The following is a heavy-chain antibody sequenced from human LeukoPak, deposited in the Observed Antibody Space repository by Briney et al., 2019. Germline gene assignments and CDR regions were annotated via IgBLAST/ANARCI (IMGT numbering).Heavy chain of an antibody. Sequence: SQTLSLTCNVSGGSISSGRYYWSWIRLPAGKGLEWIGRIFTSGSTNYSPSLKSRVTISVDMSKNQFSLKLSSVTAADTAVYYCARTTEGGYTYDYFYYYYMDVWGKGTTVTISS. J-gene: IGHJ6*03. CDR1: GGSISSGRYY. CDR3: ARTTEGGYTYDYFYYYYMDV. V-gene: IGHV4-61*02. CDR2: IFTSGST. D-gene: IGHD5-18*01.